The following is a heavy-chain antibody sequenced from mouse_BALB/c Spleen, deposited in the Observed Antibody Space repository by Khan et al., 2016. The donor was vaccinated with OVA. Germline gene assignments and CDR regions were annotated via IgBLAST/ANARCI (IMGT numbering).Heavy chain of an antibody. CDR3: ARQITTVVATDYFDY. CDR2: INPSNGRT. D-gene: IGHD1-1*01. Sequence: QVQLQQPGAELVKPGASVKLSCKASGYTFTSYWMHWVKQRPGQGLEWIGEINPSNGRTNYNEKFKSKATLTVDKSSSTAYMQLSSLTSEDSAVXYCARQITTVVATDYFDYWGQGTTLTVSS. V-gene: IGHV1S81*02. J-gene: IGHJ2*01. CDR1: GYTFTSYW.